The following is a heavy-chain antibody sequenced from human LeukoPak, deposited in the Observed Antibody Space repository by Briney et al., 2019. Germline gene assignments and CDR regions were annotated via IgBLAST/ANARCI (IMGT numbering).Heavy chain of an antibody. V-gene: IGHV3-33*01. J-gene: IGHJ4*01. CDR1: RFSFSNYG. Sequence: GGTLRLSCAASRFSFSNYGMHWVRQAPGKGLEWVALIWYDGTKKYYADSVKGRFTVSRDNSKNTVFLQMNRLRVEDTAVYYCASSYHDILTGPTELNYWGQGTLVTVSS. CDR2: IWYDGTKK. D-gene: IGHD3-9*01. CDR3: ASSYHDILTGPTELNY.